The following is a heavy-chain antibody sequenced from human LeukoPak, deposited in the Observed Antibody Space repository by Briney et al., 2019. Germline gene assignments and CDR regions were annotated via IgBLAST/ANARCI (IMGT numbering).Heavy chain of an antibody. CDR1: GFTFSVYA. D-gene: IGHD6-13*01. J-gene: IGHJ4*02. CDR2: ISGSGGST. Sequence: PGGSLRLSCAASGFTFSVYAMSWVRQAPGKGLEWVSVISGSGGSTYYADSVKGRFTISRDNSKNTLYLQMNSLRTEDTAVYYCARGVAAAGGWGDYWGQGTLVTVSS. V-gene: IGHV3-23*01. CDR3: ARGVAAAGGWGDY.